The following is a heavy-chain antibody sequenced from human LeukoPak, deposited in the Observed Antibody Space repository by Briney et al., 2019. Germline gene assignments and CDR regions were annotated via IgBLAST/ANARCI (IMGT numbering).Heavy chain of an antibody. CDR2: ISSSSSYI. CDR1: GFTFSSYS. CDR3: ARVRRRDGYNFQGNPGMCFDY. V-gene: IGHV3-21*01. J-gene: IGHJ4*02. D-gene: IGHD5-24*01. Sequence: GGSLRLSCAASGFTFSSYSMNWVRQAPGKGLEWVSSISSSSSYIYYADSVKGRFTISRDNAKNSLYLQMNSLRAEDTAVYYCARVRRRDGYNFQGNPGMCFDYWGQGTLVTVSS.